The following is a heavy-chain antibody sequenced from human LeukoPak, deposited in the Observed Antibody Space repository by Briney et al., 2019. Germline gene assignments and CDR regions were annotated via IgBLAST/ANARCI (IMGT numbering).Heavy chain of an antibody. D-gene: IGHD2-2*01. CDR2: IYTSGST. V-gene: IGHV4-61*02. CDR3: ASQLLWGWWFDP. J-gene: IGHJ5*02. Sequence: SETLSLTCTVSGGSISSGSYYWSWIWQPAGKGLEWIGRIYTSGSTNYNPSLKSRVTISVDTSKNQFSLKLSSVTAADTAVCYCASQLLWGWWFDPWGQGTLVTVSS. CDR1: GGSISSGSYY.